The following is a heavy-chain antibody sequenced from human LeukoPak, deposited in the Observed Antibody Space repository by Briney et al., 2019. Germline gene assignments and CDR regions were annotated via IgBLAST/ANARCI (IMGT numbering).Heavy chain of an antibody. CDR3: ARDREPSFDI. CDR2: IIPIFGTA. D-gene: IGHD1-26*01. V-gene: IGHV1-69*13. Sequence: GASVKVSCKASGGTFSSYAISWVRQAPGQGLEWIGGIIPIFGTANYAQKFQGRVTITADESTSTAYMELSSLRSEDTAVYYCARDREPSFDIWGQGTMVTVSS. J-gene: IGHJ3*02. CDR1: GGTFSSYA.